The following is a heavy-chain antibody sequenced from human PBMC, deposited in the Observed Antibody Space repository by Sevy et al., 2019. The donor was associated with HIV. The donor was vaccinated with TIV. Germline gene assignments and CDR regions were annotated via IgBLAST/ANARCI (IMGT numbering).Heavy chain of an antibody. D-gene: IGHD2-2*01. V-gene: IGHV3-49*03. CDR2: IRSKAYGGTT. CDR3: TRDGDIVVVPAAMGYYYYYGMDV. CDR1: GFTFGDYA. J-gene: IGHJ6*02. Sequence: GGSLRLSCTASGFTFGDYAMSWFRQAPGKGLEWVGFIRSKAYGGTTEYAASVKGRFTISRDDSKSIAYLQMNSLKTEDIAVYYCTRDGDIVVVPAAMGYYYYYGMDVWGQGTTVTVSS.